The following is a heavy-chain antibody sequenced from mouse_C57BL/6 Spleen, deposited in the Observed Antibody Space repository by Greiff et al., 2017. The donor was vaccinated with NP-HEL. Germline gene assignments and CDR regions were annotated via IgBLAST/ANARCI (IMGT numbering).Heavy chain of an antibody. V-gene: IGHV5-4*03. CDR1: GFTFSSYA. J-gene: IGHJ3*01. CDR3: ARAYYYGSSPGWFAY. CDR2: ISDGGSYT. D-gene: IGHD1-1*01. Sequence: EVNVVESGGGLVKPGGSLKLSCAASGFTFSSYAMSWVRQTPEKRLEWVATISDGGSYTYYPDNVKGRFTISRDNAKNNLYLQMSHLKSEDTAMYYCARAYYYGSSPGWFAYWGQGTLVTVSA.